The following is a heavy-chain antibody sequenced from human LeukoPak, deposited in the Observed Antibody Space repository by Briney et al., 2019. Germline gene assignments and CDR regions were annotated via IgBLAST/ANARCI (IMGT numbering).Heavy chain of an antibody. Sequence: RASVKVSCKASGYTFTSYAMHWVRQAPGQRLEWMGWINAGNGNTKYSQKFQGRVTITRDTSASTAYMDLSRLRSDDTAVYYCARDQVYNSAQGVVDYWGQGTLVTVSS. CDR1: GYTFTSYA. D-gene: IGHD6-19*01. V-gene: IGHV1-3*01. J-gene: IGHJ4*02. CDR3: ARDQVYNSAQGVVDY. CDR2: INAGNGNT.